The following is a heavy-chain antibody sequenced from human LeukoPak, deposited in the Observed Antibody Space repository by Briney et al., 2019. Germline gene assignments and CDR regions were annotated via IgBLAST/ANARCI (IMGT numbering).Heavy chain of an antibody. CDR1: GFTFSSSE. CDR2: ISSSGSII. CDR3: ARHGSTGASRYNWFDP. D-gene: IGHD1-1*01. Sequence: GGSLRLSCVASGFTFSSSEMNWVRQAPGKGLEWVSYISSSGSIIYYADSVKGRFTISRDNAKNSLYLQMNSLRAEDTAVYYCARHGSTGASRYNWFDPWGQGTLVTVSS. V-gene: IGHV3-48*03. J-gene: IGHJ5*02.